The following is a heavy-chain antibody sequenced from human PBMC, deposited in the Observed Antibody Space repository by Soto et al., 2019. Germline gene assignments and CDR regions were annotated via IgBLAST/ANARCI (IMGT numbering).Heavy chain of an antibody. CDR1: GGTFSSYA. V-gene: IGHV1-69*13. CDR3: ARTYYYGSGSYFVAYYFDY. CDR2: IIPIFGTA. Sequence: SVKVSCKSSGGTFSSYAISWVRQAPVQVLEWMGGIIPIFGTANYAQKFQGRVTITADESTSTAYMELSSLRSEDTAVYYCARTYYYGSGSYFVAYYFDYWGQGTLVTVSS. J-gene: IGHJ4*02. D-gene: IGHD3-10*01.